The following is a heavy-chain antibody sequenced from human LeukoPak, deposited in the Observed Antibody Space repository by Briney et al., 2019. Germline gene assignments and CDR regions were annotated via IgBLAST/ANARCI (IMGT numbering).Heavy chain of an antibody. D-gene: IGHD3-10*01. CDR1: GFTFSSYG. V-gene: IGHV3-NL1*01. Sequence: GGSLRLSCAASGFTFSSYGMHWVRQAPGKGLEWVSTIYSGGTTFYTDSVRGRFTISRDNAKNTLYLQMNSLRAEDTAVYYCARDHRGSGSRYYYYYMDVWGEGTTVTISS. CDR2: IYSGGTT. CDR3: ARDHRGSGSRYYYYYMDV. J-gene: IGHJ6*03.